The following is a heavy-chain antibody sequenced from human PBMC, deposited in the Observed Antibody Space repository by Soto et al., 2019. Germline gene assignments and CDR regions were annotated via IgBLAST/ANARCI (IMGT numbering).Heavy chain of an antibody. CDR2: IKQDGSEK. D-gene: IGHD6-19*01. Sequence: GGSLRLSCAASGFTFSSYWMSWVRQAPGKGLEWVANIKQDGSEKYYVDSVKGRFTISRDNAKNSLYLQMNSLRAEDTAVYYCASEGYSSGWATFDYWGQGTLVTVSS. V-gene: IGHV3-7*01. CDR3: ASEGYSSGWATFDY. CDR1: GFTFSSYW. J-gene: IGHJ4*02.